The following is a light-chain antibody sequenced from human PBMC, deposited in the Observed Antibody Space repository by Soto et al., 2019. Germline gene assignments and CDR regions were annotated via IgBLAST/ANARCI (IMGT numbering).Light chain of an antibody. CDR1: SSNIGADFD. V-gene: IGLV1-40*01. CDR2: HNN. J-gene: IGLJ1*01. CDR3: SSYTSSNTLEV. Sequence: QSVLTQPPSVSGAPGQRVTISCTGSSSNIGADFDVHWYQHLPGTAPKLLISHNNNRPSGVPDRFSGSKSGTSASLAITGLQADDEADYYCSSYTSSNTLEVFGSGTKLTVL.